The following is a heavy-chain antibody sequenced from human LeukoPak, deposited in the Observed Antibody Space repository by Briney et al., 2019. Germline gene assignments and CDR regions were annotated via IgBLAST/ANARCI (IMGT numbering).Heavy chain of an antibody. D-gene: IGHD3-3*01. V-gene: IGHV3-23*01. CDR3: AKDNRFAFWSGYTYFMDV. J-gene: IGHJ6*03. CDR2: ISGSGGST. CDR1: GFTFSSYA. Sequence: PGGSLRLSCAASGFTFSSYAMSWVRQAPGKGLEWVSAISGSGGSTYYADSVKGRFTISRDNSKNTLYLQMNSLRAEHTAVYYCAKDNRFAFWSGYTYFMDVWGKGTTVTVSS.